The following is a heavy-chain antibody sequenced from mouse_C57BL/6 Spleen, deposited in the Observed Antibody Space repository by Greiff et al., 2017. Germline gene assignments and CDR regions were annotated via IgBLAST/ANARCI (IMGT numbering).Heavy chain of an antibody. CDR3: ARHEEGGYGNYPYFDY. V-gene: IGHV1-62-2*01. J-gene: IGHJ2*01. CDR2: FYPGSGSI. Sequence: QVQLQQSGAELVKPGASVKLSCKASGYTFTEYTIHWVKQRSGQGLEWIGWFYPGSGSIKYTEKFKDKATLTADKSSSTVYMELSRLTSEDSAVYFCARHEEGGYGNYPYFDYWGQGTTLTVSS. CDR1: GYTFTEYT. D-gene: IGHD2-10*02.